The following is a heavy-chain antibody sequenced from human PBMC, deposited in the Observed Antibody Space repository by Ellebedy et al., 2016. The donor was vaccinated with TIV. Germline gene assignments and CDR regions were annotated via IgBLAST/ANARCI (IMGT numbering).Heavy chain of an antibody. J-gene: IGHJ4*02. D-gene: IGHD6-13*01. CDR3: ARQSGAAAGFLDH. CDR1: GASVSSGNYH. V-gene: IGHV4-61*01. CDR2: MYNSGSA. Sequence: SETLSLTCAVSGASVSSGNYHWSWIRQPPGKGLEWIGYMYNSGSANYNPSLKSRVTISVDASKNQFSLKLNSVTAADTAVYYCARQSGAAAGFLDHWGQGTLVTVSS.